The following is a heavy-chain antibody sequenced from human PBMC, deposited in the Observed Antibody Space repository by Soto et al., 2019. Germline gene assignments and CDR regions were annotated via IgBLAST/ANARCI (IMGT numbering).Heavy chain of an antibody. CDR2: IDPSGSYT. CDR1: GYSFTTYW. V-gene: IGHV5-10-1*01. Sequence: GESLKISCRGSGYSFTTYWINWVRQMPGKGLEWMGNIDPSGSYTNYSPSFQGHVTISADKSISTAYLQWSSLKASDTAMYYCVRCFSRTSCYKYYGMDVWGQGTTVTVSS. D-gene: IGHD2-2*02. CDR3: VRCFSRTSCYKYYGMDV. J-gene: IGHJ6*02.